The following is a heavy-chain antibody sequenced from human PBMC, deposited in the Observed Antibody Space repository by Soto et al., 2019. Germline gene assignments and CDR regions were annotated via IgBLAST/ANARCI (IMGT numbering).Heavy chain of an antibody. CDR2: INHSGST. V-gene: IGHV4-34*01. D-gene: IGHD3-10*01. Sequence: QVQLQQWGAGLLKPSETLSLTCAVYGGSFSGYYWSWIRQPPGKGLEWIGEINHSGSTNYNPSLTSRATISVDTSKHQFSLQLSSVTAADTAVYYCARGGRFYNDYWGQGTLVTVSS. J-gene: IGHJ4*02. CDR1: GGSFSGYY. CDR3: ARGGRFYNDY.